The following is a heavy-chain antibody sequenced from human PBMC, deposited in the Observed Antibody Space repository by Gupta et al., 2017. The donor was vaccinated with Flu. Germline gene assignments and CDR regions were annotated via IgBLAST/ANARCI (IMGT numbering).Heavy chain of an antibody. J-gene: IGHJ6*02. V-gene: IGHV3-73*02. D-gene: IGHD4-4*01. Sequence: EVQLVESGGGLVQPGGSLKLSCAASGFTFSGSAMHWVRQASGKGLEWVGRIRSKANSYATAYAASVKGRFTISRDDSKNTAYLQMNSLKTEDTAVYYCTRLLTRTTVTDGMDVWGQGTTVTVSS. CDR3: TRLLTRTTVTDGMDV. CDR2: IRSKANSYAT. CDR1: GFTFSGSA.